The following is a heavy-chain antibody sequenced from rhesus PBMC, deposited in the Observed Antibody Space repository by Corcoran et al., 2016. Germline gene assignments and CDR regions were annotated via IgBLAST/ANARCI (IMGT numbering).Heavy chain of an antibody. V-gene: IGHV3S5*01. J-gene: IGHJ5-1*01. CDR2: MSYTGDTT. CDR3: AKGGFGWNRDRFDL. D-gene: IGHD1-20*01. Sequence: ELVGAGGGLVQPGGALRLSWEASRCTFSGLAMSWVRQVPGSGLEWVSGMSYTGDTTFYADSVKCRFTISRDNGRDTVSLQMNSLRAEDTAIYFCAKGGFGWNRDRFDLWGAGVVVTVSS. CDR1: RCTFSGLA.